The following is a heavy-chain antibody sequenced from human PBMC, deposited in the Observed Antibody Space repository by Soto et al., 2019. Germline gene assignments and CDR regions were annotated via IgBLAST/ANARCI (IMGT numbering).Heavy chain of an antibody. CDR3: ARDLYFDY. CDR1: GFTATSHY. CDR2: IYSGGST. J-gene: IGHJ4*02. Sequence: GGSLRLSCAASGFTATSHYMSWVRQAPGKGLEWVSVIYSGGSTYYAVSVKGRFTISRDNSKNTLYLQMNSLRAEDTAVYYCARDLYFDYWGQGTLVTVSS. V-gene: IGHV3-66*01.